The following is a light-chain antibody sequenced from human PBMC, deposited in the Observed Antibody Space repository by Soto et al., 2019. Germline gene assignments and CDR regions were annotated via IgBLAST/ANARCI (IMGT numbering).Light chain of an antibody. CDR2: DAS. CDR1: RSVTTF. CDR3: QQRTNWPLT. Sequence: EIVLTQSPATLSLSPGERATLSCRASRSVTTFLAWYQQKPGQAPRLLIYDASKRATDVPTRFSGSESGTDFTLTISSLEPEDFAVYHCQQRTNWPLTFGGGTKVERK. V-gene: IGKV3-11*01. J-gene: IGKJ4*01.